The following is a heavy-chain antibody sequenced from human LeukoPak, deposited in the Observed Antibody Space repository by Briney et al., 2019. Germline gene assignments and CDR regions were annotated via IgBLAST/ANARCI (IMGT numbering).Heavy chain of an antibody. CDR1: GFTFSSYA. Sequence: GGSLRLSCAASGFTFSSYAMSWVRQAPGKGLEWVSAISGSGGSTYYADSVKGRFTISRDNSKNTLYLQMNSLRSEDTAVYYCASWSNDSLDYWGQGTLVTVSS. CDR3: ASWSNDSLDY. V-gene: IGHV3-23*01. J-gene: IGHJ4*02. D-gene: IGHD3-3*01. CDR2: ISGSGGST.